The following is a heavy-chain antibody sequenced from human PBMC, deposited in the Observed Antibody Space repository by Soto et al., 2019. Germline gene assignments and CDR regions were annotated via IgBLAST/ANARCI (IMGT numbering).Heavy chain of an antibody. CDR3: ARHEASGQWLRLRWFDP. D-gene: IGHD5-12*01. Sequence: SETLSLTCTVSGGYISSSSYYWGWIRQPPGKGLEWIGSIYYSGSTYYNPSLKSRVTISVDTSKNQFSLKLSSVTAADTAVYYCARHEASGQWLRLRWFDPWGQGTLVTVSS. J-gene: IGHJ5*02. CDR1: GGYISSSSYY. CDR2: IYYSGST. V-gene: IGHV4-39*01.